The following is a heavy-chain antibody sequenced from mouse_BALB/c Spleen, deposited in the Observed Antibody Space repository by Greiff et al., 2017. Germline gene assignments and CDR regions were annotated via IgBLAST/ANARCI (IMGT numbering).Heavy chain of an antibody. D-gene: IGHD3-1*01. CDR3: ARSGSHYAMDY. V-gene: IGHV1-7*01. J-gene: IGHJ4*01. CDR1: GYTFTSYW. CDR2: INPSTGYT. Sequence: VHLVESGAELAKPGASVKMSCKASGYTFTSYWMHWVKQRPGQGLEWIGYINPSTGYTEYNQKFKDKATLTADKSSSTAYMQLSSLTSEDSAVYYCARSGSHYAMDYWGQGTSVTVSS.